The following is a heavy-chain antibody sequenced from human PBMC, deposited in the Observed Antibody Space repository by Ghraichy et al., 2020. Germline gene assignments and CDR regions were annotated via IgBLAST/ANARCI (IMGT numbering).Heavy chain of an antibody. D-gene: IGHD6-6*01. V-gene: IGHV1-46*03. J-gene: IGHJ6*02. CDR2: INPSGGST. CDR1: GYTFTSYY. Sequence: ASVKVSCKASGYTFTSYYMHWVRQAPGQGLEWMGIINPSGGSTSYAQKFQGRVTMTRDTSTSTVYMELSSLRSEDTAVYYCARERLLYSSSEGYYYYYGMDVWGQGTTVTVSS. CDR3: ARERLLYSSSEGYYYYYGMDV.